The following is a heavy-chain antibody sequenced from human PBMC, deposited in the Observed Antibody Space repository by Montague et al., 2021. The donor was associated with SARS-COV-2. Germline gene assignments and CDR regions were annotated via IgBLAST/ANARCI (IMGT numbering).Heavy chain of an antibody. D-gene: IGHD6-19*01. Sequence: SETLSLTCAVSGGSINSYYWSRIRQPPGKGLEWIGYIYYSGSTIYNPSLKSRVTISIDTSKNQFSLKLNSVTAADTAVYYCAGRPTPSYSSGWYLFYYAMDVGGQGTTGTVSS. CDR1: GGSINSYY. CDR3: AGRPTPSYSSGWYLFYYAMDV. V-gene: IGHV4-59*01. J-gene: IGHJ6*02. CDR2: IYYSGST.